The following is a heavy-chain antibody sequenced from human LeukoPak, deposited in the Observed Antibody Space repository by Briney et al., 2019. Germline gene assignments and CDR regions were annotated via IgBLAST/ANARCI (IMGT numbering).Heavy chain of an antibody. V-gene: IGHV3-33*01. D-gene: IGHD3-10*01. Sequence: GGSLRLSCAASGFTFSSYGMHWVRQAPGKGLEWVAVIWYDGSNKYYADSVRGRFTISRDNAKNSLYLQMNSLRDEDTAVYYCARDNPIGFGQLSARDYWGQGTLVTVSS. CDR3: ARDNPIGFGQLSARDY. J-gene: IGHJ4*02. CDR1: GFTFSSYG. CDR2: IWYDGSNK.